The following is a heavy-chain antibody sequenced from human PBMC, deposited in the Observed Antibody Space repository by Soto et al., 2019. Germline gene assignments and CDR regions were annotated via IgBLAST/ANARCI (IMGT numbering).Heavy chain of an antibody. Sequence: EVQLVESGGGLVQPGGSLRLSCAASGFTFSSYEMNWVRQAPGKGLEWVSYISSSGSTIYYADSVKGRFTISRDHAKNPLYLQMNSLRAEDTAVFYCARDGVEYSSSPELRYWGQGTLVTVSS. CDR3: ARDGVEYSSSPELRY. J-gene: IGHJ4*02. V-gene: IGHV3-48*03. CDR1: GFTFSSYE. D-gene: IGHD6-6*01. CDR2: ISSSGSTI.